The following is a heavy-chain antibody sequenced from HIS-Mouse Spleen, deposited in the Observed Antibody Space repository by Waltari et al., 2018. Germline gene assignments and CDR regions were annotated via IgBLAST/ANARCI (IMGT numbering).Heavy chain of an antibody. J-gene: IGHJ4*02. D-gene: IGHD6-19*01. CDR2: ISYDGSNK. CDR3: AKASSGWLDY. Sequence: QVQLVESGGGGVQPGRSLRLSCAASGFTFSGYGMHWVRQAPGKGLEWVEVISYDGSNKYYADSVKGRFTISRDNSKNTLYLQMNSLRAEDTAVYYCAKASSGWLDYWGQGTLVTVSS. V-gene: IGHV3-30*18. CDR1: GFTFSGYG.